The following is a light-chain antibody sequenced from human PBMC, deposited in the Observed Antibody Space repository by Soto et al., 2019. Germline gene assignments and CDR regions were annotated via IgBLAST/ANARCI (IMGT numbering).Light chain of an antibody. CDR3: QQYNNWPPLVT. Sequence: EIVMTQFPATLSVSQGERATLSCRASQSVSSNLAWYQQKPGQAPRLLIYGASTRATGIPARFSGSGSGTEFTLTISSLQSEDFAVYYCQQYNNWPPLVTFGPGT. V-gene: IGKV3-15*01. CDR1: QSVSSN. CDR2: GAS. J-gene: IGKJ3*01.